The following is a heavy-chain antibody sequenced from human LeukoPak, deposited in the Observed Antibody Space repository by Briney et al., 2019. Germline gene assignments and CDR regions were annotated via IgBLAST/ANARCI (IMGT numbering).Heavy chain of an antibody. CDR2: IYYSGST. D-gene: IGHD3-3*01. CDR1: GGSISSSSYY. J-gene: IGHJ4*02. CDR3: ARGVRPDYDFWSGYPYSYYFDY. Sequence: SETLSLTCTVSGGSISSSSYYWGWIRQPPGKGLEWIGSIYYSGSTYYNPSLKSRVTISVDTSKTQFSLQLSSVTAADTAVYYCARGVRPDYDFWSGYPYSYYFDYWGQGTLVTVSS. V-gene: IGHV4-39*01.